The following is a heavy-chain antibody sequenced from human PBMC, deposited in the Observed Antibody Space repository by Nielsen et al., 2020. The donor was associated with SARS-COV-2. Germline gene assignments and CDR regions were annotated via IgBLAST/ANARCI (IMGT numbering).Heavy chain of an antibody. Sequence: GGSLRLSCAASGFTFDDYAMHWVRQAPGKGLEWVSGISWNGGSEGYAVSVRGRFTISRDNAKNSLYLEMDSLRAEDTALYYCVKDLYSSNGGMDVWGQGTPVTVS. CDR2: ISWNGGSE. V-gene: IGHV3-9*01. D-gene: IGHD6-13*01. CDR3: VKDLYSSNGGMDV. CDR1: GFTFDDYA. J-gene: IGHJ6*02.